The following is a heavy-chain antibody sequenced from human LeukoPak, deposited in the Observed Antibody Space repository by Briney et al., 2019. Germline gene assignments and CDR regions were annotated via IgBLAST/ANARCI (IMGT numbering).Heavy chain of an antibody. D-gene: IGHD6-13*01. Sequence: ASVKVSCKASGYTFTSYYMHWVRQAPGQGLEWMGIINPSGGSTSYAQKFQGRVTMTRDMSTSTVYMELSSLRSEDTAVYYCAKAQLVDAFDIWGQGTMVTVSS. V-gene: IGHV1-46*01. CDR2: INPSGGST. CDR1: GYTFTSYY. CDR3: AKAQLVDAFDI. J-gene: IGHJ3*02.